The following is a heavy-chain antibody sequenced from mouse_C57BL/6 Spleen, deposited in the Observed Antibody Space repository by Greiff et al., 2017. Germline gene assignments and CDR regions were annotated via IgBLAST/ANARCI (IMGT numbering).Heavy chain of an antibody. CDR2: IHPSDSDT. CDR1: GYTFTSYW. J-gene: IGHJ4*01. V-gene: IGHV1-74*01. Sequence: QVQLKQPGAELVKPGASVKVSCKASGYTFTSYWMHWVKQRPGQGLEWIGRIHPSDSDTNYNQKFKGKATLTVDKSSSTAYMQLSSLTSEDSAVYYCASSTVVAAYYAMDYWGQGTSVTVSS. CDR3: ASSTVVAAYYAMDY. D-gene: IGHD1-1*01.